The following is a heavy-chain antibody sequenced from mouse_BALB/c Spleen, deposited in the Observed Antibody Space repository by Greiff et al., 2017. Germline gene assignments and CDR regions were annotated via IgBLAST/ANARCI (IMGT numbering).Heavy chain of an antibody. J-gene: IGHJ3*01. CDR2: ISDGGSYT. V-gene: IGHV5-4*02. D-gene: IGHD2-4*01. CDR1: GFTFSDYY. Sequence: EVHLVESGGGLVKPGGSLKLSCAASGFTFSDYYMYWVRQTPEKRLEWVATISDGGSYTYYPDSVKGRFTISRDNAKNNLYLQMSSLKSEDTAMYYCARGNYDGDLAWFAYWGQGTLVTVSA. CDR3: ARGNYDGDLAWFAY.